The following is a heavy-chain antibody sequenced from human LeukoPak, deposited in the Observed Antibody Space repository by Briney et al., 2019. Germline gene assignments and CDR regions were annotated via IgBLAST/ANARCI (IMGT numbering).Heavy chain of an antibody. CDR2: ISRSATTI. J-gene: IGHJ4*02. V-gene: IGHV3-48*03. D-gene: IGHD6-13*01. Sequence: GGSLRLSCAASGFTFSSYEMNWVRQAPGKGLEWVSSISRSATTIYYADSVKGRFTISRDNSKNTLYLQMNSLRAEDTAVYYCAKDRKRGYSSSWYTGYYFDYWGQGTLVTVSS. CDR1: GFTFSSYE. CDR3: AKDRKRGYSSSWYTGYYFDY.